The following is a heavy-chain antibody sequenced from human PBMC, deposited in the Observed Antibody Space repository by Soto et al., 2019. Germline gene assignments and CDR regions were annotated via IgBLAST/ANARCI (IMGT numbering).Heavy chain of an antibody. CDR2: INTDGLST. J-gene: IGHJ6*02. V-gene: IGHV4-4*07. CDR3: TRFAGMVSDGMDV. D-gene: IGHD3-10*01. CDR1: GVSITSYY. Sequence: PSETLSLTCSVSGVSITSYYWSWIRQSAVGGLEWMGRINTDGLSTRYNPSLKSRVSMSVDTSKNQFSLKLISVTAADTAVYYCTRFAGMVSDGMDVWGQGTTVTVS.